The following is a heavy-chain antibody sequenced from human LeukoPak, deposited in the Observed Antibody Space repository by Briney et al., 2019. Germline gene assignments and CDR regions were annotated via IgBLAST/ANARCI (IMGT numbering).Heavy chain of an antibody. J-gene: IGHJ5*02. CDR3: ARVTIFGGLDP. D-gene: IGHD3-3*01. Sequence: ASVKVSCKASGYTFTSYDINWVRQATGQGLEWMGSMNQNNGNTGYGLKFLGRVTMTRDTSTSTAYMDLNSLRSEDTAVYYCARVTIFGGLDPWGQGTLATVSS. CDR2: MNQNNGNT. CDR1: GYTFTSYD. V-gene: IGHV1-8*01.